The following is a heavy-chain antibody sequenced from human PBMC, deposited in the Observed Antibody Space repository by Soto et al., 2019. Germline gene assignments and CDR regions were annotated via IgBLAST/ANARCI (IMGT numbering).Heavy chain of an antibody. D-gene: IGHD1-26*01. CDR2: ISGSNGNT. J-gene: IGHJ4*02. CDR1: GYTFTSYG. V-gene: IGHV1-18*01. Sequence: QVHLVQSGAEVKKPGASVKVSCKASGYTFTSYGFTWVRQAPGQGLAWMGWISGSNGNTNYAQKLQGRITMTTDTSTGTAYLELRSLRSDDTAVYYCAREGDGFDYWGQGTLVTVSS. CDR3: AREGDGFDY.